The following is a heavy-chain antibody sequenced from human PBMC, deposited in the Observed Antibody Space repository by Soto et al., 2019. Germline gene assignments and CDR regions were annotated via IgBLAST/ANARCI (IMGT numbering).Heavy chain of an antibody. CDR3: GSSFLSGTDY. Sequence: GGSLRLSCTVSGFTFRDYAVNWARQAPGKGLEWVGFIRSKAYGEIPEYAASVKGRFTIFRDDSKAIAYLQMNSLKNEDTAVYHCGSSFLSGTDYWGQGTLVTVSS. J-gene: IGHJ4*02. CDR2: IRSKAYGEIP. V-gene: IGHV3-49*04. CDR1: GFTFRDYA. D-gene: IGHD3-3*01.